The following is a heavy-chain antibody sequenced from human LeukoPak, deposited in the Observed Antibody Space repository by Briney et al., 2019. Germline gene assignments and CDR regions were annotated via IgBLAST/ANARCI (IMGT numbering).Heavy chain of an antibody. J-gene: IGHJ5*02. CDR3: IVFGDSNH. CDR1: GFTGSNNY. CDR2: IHSSGGT. Sequence: GGSLRLSCAASGFTGSNNYMSWVRQAPGRGLEWVSAIHSSGGTYYADSVKGRFTISRDTSKNTLYLQINSLRVEDTAVYYCIVFGDSNHWGQGTLVTVSS. D-gene: IGHD4-17*01. V-gene: IGHV3-53*01.